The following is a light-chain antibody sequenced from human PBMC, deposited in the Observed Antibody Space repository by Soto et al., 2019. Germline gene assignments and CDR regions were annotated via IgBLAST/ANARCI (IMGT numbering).Light chain of an antibody. CDR3: QQYHNSLWT. CDR1: QSVSSSY. CDR2: GAS. Sequence: EIGLTQSQDTLSLSPGERGTLSCRASQSVSSSYLAWYQQKPGQAPRLLIYGASIRATGIPDRFSGSGSGTDFTLTISRLEPEDVAVYYCQQYHNSLWTFGQGTKVDIK. V-gene: IGKV3-20*01. J-gene: IGKJ1*01.